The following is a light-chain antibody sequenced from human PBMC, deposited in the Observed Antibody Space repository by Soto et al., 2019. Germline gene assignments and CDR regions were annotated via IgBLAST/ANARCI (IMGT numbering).Light chain of an antibody. CDR3: QQYENLPT. V-gene: IGKV1-33*01. CDR1: QNINNY. Sequence: DIQMTQSPSSLSASVGDRVTITCQASQNINNYLNWYQQKPGRAPKLLIYNASNLEAGVPSRFRGSGSGTDFTFTISRLQPEDIATYYCQQYENLPTFGQGTRLEIK. J-gene: IGKJ5*01. CDR2: NAS.